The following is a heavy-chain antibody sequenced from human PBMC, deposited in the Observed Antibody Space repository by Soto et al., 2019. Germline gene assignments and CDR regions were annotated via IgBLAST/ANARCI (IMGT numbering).Heavy chain of an antibody. J-gene: IGHJ6*02. Sequence: PGGSLRLSCAASGFTFSNYWMHLVRQAPGKGLVWVSRINSDGSSTSYADSVKGRFTISRDNAKNTLYLQMNSLRADDTAVYYCAKSRGGMDVWVQGTTVTVSS. D-gene: IGHD2-2*01. CDR3: AKSRGGMDV. V-gene: IGHV3-74*01. CDR2: INSDGSST. CDR1: GFTFSNYW.